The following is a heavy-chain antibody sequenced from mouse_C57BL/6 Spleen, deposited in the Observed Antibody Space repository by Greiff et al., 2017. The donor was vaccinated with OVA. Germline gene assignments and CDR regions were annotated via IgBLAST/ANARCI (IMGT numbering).Heavy chain of an antibody. CDR1: GYTFTSYD. V-gene: IGHV1-85*01. CDR3: ASFYYYGSSYKFAY. J-gene: IGHJ3*01. Sequence: QVQLKHSGPELVKPGASVKLSCKASGYTFTSYDINWVKQRPGQGLEWIGWIYPRDGSTKYNEKFKGKATLTVDTSSSTAYMELHSLTSEDSAVYFCASFYYYGSSYKFAYWGQGTLVTVSA. D-gene: IGHD1-1*01. CDR2: IYPRDGST.